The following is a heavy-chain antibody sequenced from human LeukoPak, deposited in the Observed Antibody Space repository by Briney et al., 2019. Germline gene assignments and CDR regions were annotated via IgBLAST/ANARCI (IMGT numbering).Heavy chain of an antibody. J-gene: IGHJ4*02. CDR1: RFTFSDYG. V-gene: IGHV3-30*18. D-gene: IGHD4-23*01. Sequence: GGSLRLSRTASRFTFSDYGMHWVRQAPGKGLEWVAFISYDGSNKYYVDSVKGRFTISRDNSKNTLYLQMNSLRAEDTAVYYCAKELDYGGNSPFHYWGQGTLVTVSS. CDR2: ISYDGSNK. CDR3: AKELDYGGNSPFHY.